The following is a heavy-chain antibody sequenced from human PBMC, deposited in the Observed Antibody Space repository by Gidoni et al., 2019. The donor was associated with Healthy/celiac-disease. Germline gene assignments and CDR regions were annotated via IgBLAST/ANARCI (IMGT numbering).Heavy chain of an antibody. D-gene: IGHD5-12*01. V-gene: IGHV3-30*04. CDR3: ARVGKGGYDNDY. J-gene: IGHJ4*02. Sequence: QVQLVESGGGVVQPGMSLRLSCAASGFTFSSYAMHWVRQAPGKGLEWVAVISYDGSNKYYADSVKGRFTISRDNSKNTLYLQMNSLRAEDTAVYYCARVGKGGYDNDYWGQGTLVTVSS. CDR1: GFTFSSYA. CDR2: ISYDGSNK.